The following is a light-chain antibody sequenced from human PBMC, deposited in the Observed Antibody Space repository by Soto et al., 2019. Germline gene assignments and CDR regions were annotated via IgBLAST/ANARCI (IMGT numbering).Light chain of an antibody. V-gene: IGKV3-15*01. Sequence: VMTQSPATLSVSPGERATLSCWASETVATNLAWYQQKPGQAPRLLISGASTRAAGISDRFRGSGSGTEVTHTISSLRSEDSAIYECQQYFEWPPMTFGQGTKVEI. CDR2: GAS. J-gene: IGKJ1*01. CDR1: ETVATN. CDR3: QQYFEWPPMT.